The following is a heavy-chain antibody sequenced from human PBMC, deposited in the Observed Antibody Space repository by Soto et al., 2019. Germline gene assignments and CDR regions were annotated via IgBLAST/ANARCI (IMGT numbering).Heavy chain of an antibody. CDR2: IRGFSPYT. Sequence: EVQLVESGGGLVKPGGSLRLSCISSGFTFRTYTMNWVRQAPGKGLEWVSGIRGFSPYTFYAESVRGRFTISRDNAKNSLYLQLNSLRDEETAVYYCATGYCRSDNCHFTHWGQGTLVTVSS. CDR3: ATGYCRSDNCHFTH. J-gene: IGHJ4*02. D-gene: IGHD2-2*03. CDR1: GFTFRTYT. V-gene: IGHV3-21*01.